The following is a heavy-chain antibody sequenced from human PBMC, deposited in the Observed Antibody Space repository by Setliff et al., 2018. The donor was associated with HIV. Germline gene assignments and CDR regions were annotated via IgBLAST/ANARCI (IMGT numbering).Heavy chain of an antibody. CDR3: ARDIGRYYYYMDV. D-gene: IGHD1-20*01. J-gene: IGHJ6*03. CDR2: IYTSGST. Sequence: PSETLSLICTVSGGSINSYYWSWIRQPAGKGLEWIGRIYTSGSTNYNPSLKSRVTMSVGTSKKQFTLKLNSVTAADTAVYYCARDIGRYYYYMDVWGKGTTVTVSS. V-gene: IGHV4-4*07. CDR1: GGSINSYY.